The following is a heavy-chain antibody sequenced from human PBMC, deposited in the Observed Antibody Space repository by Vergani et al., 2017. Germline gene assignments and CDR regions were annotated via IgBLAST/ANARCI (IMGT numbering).Heavy chain of an antibody. J-gene: IGHJ4*02. Sequence: EVQLVQSGAEVKKPGESLKISCKGSGYSFTSYCISWVRQMPGKGLEWMGRIDPSDSYTNYSPSFQGHVTISADKSISTAYLQWSSLKASDTAMYYCARHNGAYYYDSRGYGPFDYWGQGTLVTVSS. D-gene: IGHD3-22*01. CDR1: GYSFTSYC. V-gene: IGHV5-10-1*01. CDR2: IDPSDSYT. CDR3: ARHNGAYYYDSRGYGPFDY.